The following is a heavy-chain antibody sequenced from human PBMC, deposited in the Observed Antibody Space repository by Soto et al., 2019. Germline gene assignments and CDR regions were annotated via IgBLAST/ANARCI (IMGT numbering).Heavy chain of an antibody. CDR2: ISYDGSNK. V-gene: IGHV3-30*18. CDR1: GFTFSSYG. CDR3: AKDDGYSSGCLDY. J-gene: IGHJ4*02. Sequence: QVQLVESGGGVVQPGRSLRLSCAASGFTFSSYGMHWVRQAPGKGLEWVAVISYDGSNKYYADSVKGRFTISRDNSKNTLYRQMNSLRAEDTAVYYCAKDDGYSSGCLDYWGQGTLVTVSS. D-gene: IGHD6-19*01.